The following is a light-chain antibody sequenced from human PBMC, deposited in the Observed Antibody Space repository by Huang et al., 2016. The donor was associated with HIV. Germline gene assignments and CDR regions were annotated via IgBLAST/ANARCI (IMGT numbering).Light chain of an antibody. CDR2: SAS. Sequence: DIQMTQSPSSLSTFVGDRVTITCRASQNINTFLHWYQEKPGKAPRLLIYSASSLAHGVPSRFSGSASGTEFTLTVSSVQPDDSATYYCQQTYRTPYTFGQGTKLDI. CDR1: QNINTF. CDR3: QQTYRTPYT. V-gene: IGKV1-39*01. J-gene: IGKJ2*01.